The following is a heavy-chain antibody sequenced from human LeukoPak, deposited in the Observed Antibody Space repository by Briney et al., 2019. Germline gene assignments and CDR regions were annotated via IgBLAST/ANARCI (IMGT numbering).Heavy chain of an antibody. CDR3: ARDPVGDYGDY. J-gene: IGHJ4*02. D-gene: IGHD4-17*01. V-gene: IGHV4-38-2*02. CDR2: IFHSGST. Sequence: PSETLSLTCAVSGYSISSGYYWGWIRQPPGEGLEWIGSIFHSGSTYYNPSLKSRVTISVDTSKNQFSLKLSSVTAADTAVYYCARDPVGDYGDYWGQGTLVTVSS. CDR1: GYSISSGYY.